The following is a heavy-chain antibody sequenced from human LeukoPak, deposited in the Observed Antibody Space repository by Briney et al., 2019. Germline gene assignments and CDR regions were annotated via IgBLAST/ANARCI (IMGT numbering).Heavy chain of an antibody. CDR3: ARDKGSITMVRGVNYWFDP. V-gene: IGHV1-18*01. Sequence: ASVKVSCKASGYTFTSYGIGWVRQAPGQGLEWMGWISAYNGNTNYAQKLQGRVTMTTDTSTSTAYMELRSLRSDDTAVYYCARDKGSITMVRGVNYWFDPWGQGTLVTVSS. D-gene: IGHD3-10*01. CDR1: GYTFTSYG. CDR2: ISAYNGNT. J-gene: IGHJ5*02.